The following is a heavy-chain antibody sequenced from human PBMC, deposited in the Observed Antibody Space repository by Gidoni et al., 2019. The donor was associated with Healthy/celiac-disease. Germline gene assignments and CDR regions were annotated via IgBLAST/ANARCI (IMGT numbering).Heavy chain of an antibody. D-gene: IGHD3-22*01. CDR1: GGSISSSRYF. CDR2: SYYRWST. V-gene: IGHV4-39*01. CDR3: ERHSKIMIVVGWLDP. Sequence: QLHLQASGPGLVKPSETLSLTCTFSGGSISSSRYFWGWIRQPPGKGLEWIGSSYYRWSTYYNPSIKRRVTISVDTSKNQFSLKLSSVTAAETAVYYCERHSKIMIVVGWLDPWGQGTLVTVSS. J-gene: IGHJ5*02.